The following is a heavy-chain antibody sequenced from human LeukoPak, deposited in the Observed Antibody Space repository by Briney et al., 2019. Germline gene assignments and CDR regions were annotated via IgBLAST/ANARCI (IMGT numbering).Heavy chain of an antibody. D-gene: IGHD2-15*01. J-gene: IGHJ4*02. CDR2: INPSGGST. Sequence: ASVKVSCKASGYTFTSYYMHWVRQAPGQGLEWMGIINPSGGSTSYAQKFQGRVTMTRDTSTSTVYMELSSLRSEDTAVYYCAREGYCSGGSCPNFDYWGQGTLVTVSS. CDR1: GYTFTSYY. CDR3: AREGYCSGGSCPNFDY. V-gene: IGHV1-46*01.